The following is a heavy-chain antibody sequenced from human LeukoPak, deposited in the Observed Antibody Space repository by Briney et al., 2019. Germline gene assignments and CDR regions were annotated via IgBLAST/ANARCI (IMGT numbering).Heavy chain of an antibody. CDR3: ARASYDILTGYKTDDY. V-gene: IGHV1-18*01. J-gene: IGHJ4*02. CDR2: ISAYNGNT. D-gene: IGHD3-9*01. Sequence: ASVKVSCKASGYTFTSYGISWVRQAPGQGLEWMGWISAYNGNTNYAQKLQGRVTMTTDTSTSTAYMELRSLRSDDTAVYYCARASYDILTGYKTDDYWGQGTPVTVSS. CDR1: GYTFTSYG.